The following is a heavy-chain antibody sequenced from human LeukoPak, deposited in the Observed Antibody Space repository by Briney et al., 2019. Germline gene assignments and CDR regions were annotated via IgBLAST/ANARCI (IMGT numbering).Heavy chain of an antibody. J-gene: IGHJ4*02. CDR3: ARDERPYYYDSSGYSPPGY. V-gene: IGHV3-48*04. CDR1: GFTFSTYS. CDR2: ISTSSLSM. D-gene: IGHD3-22*01. Sequence: GGSLRLSCAASGFTFSTYSMHWVRQAPGKGLEWVSYISTSSLSMYYADSVKGRFTISRDNAKNSLYLQMNSLRAEDTAVYYCARDERPYYYDSSGYSPPGYWGQGTLVTVSS.